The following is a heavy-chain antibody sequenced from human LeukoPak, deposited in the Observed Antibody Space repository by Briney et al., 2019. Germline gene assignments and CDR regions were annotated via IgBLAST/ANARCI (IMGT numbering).Heavy chain of an antibody. Sequence: PSETLSLTCTVSGGSISSYYWSWIRQPPGKGLEWIGYIYYSGSTNYNPSLKSRVTISVDTSKNQFSLKLSSVTAADTAVYYCARGDSSGYHLYHYYYYYMDVWGKGTTVTISS. CDR3: ARGDSSGYHLYHYYYYYMDV. CDR2: IYYSGST. CDR1: GGSISSYY. V-gene: IGHV4-59*01. D-gene: IGHD3-22*01. J-gene: IGHJ6*03.